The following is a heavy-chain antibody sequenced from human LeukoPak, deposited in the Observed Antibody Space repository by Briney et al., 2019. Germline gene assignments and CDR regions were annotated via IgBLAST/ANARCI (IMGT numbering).Heavy chain of an antibody. V-gene: IGHV1-69*05. CDR3: ARSGKDIVVVPAARSSYYYYYYMDV. CDR2: IIPIFGTA. CDR1: GGTFSSYA. D-gene: IGHD2-2*01. J-gene: IGHJ6*03. Sequence: GASVKVSCKASGGTFSSYAISWVRQAPGQGLEWMGRIIPIFGTANYAQKFQGRVTITTDESTSTAYMELSSLRSEDTAVYYCARSGKDIVVVPAARSSYYYYYYMDVWGKGTTVTVSS.